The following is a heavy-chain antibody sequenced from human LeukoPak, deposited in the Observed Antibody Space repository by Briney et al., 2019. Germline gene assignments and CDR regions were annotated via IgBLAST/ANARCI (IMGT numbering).Heavy chain of an antibody. V-gene: IGHV3-23*01. D-gene: IGHD6-19*01. CDR3: ARRYSSGWPRNYYYYYMDV. CDR2: ISGSGGST. Sequence: GGSLRLSCAASGFTFSSYAMSWVRQAPGKGLEWVSAISGSGGSTYYADSVKGRFTISRDNSKDTLYLQMNSLRAEDTAVYYCARRYSSGWPRNYYYYYMDVWGKGTTVTVSS. J-gene: IGHJ6*03. CDR1: GFTFSSYA.